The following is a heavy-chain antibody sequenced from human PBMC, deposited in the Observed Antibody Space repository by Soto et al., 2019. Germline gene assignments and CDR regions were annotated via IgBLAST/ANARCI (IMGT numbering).Heavy chain of an antibody. V-gene: IGHV3-15*01. Sequence: GGSLRLSXAASGFTFSNAWMSWVRQAPGKGLEWVGRIKSKTDGGTTDYAAPVKGRFTISRDDSKNTLYLQMNSLKTEDTAVYYCTTGPLRFLEWLFIGMDVWGQGTTVTVPS. CDR3: TTGPLRFLEWLFIGMDV. CDR1: GFTFSNAW. CDR2: IKSKTDGGTT. D-gene: IGHD3-3*01. J-gene: IGHJ6*02.